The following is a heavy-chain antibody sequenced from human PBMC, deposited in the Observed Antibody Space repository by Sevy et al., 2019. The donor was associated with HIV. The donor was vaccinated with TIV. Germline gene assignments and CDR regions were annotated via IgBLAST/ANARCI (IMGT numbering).Heavy chain of an antibody. Sequence: GGSLRLSCAASGFTFSSHTMNWVRQAPGKGLEWVSYISGGGDTIYYADSVKGRFTTSRDNAKNSLYLQMNSLRAEDTAVYYCARVGIVVGGAFDIWGQGTMVTVSS. V-gene: IGHV3-48*01. CDR3: ARVGIVVGGAFDI. CDR1: GFTFSSHT. CDR2: ISGGGDTI. J-gene: IGHJ3*02. D-gene: IGHD2-15*01.